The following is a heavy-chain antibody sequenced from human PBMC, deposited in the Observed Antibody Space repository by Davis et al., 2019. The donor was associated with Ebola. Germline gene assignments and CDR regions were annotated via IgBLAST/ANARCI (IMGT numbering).Heavy chain of an antibody. D-gene: IGHD3-3*01. CDR1: GYTFTGYY. Sequence: ASVKVSCKASGYTFTGYYMHWVRQAPGQGLEWMGIINPSGGSTSYAQKFQGRVTMTRDTSTSTVYMELSSLRSEDTAVYYCARSLWSGYLARQGDAFDIWGQGTMVTVSS. CDR2: INPSGGST. V-gene: IGHV1-46*01. CDR3: ARSLWSGYLARQGDAFDI. J-gene: IGHJ3*02.